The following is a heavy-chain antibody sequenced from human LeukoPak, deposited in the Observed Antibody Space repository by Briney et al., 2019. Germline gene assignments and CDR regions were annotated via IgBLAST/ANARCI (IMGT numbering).Heavy chain of an antibody. V-gene: IGHV4-38-2*01. Sequence: SETLFLTCAVSGYSINSAYYWGWIRQPPGKGLEWIGSMYHSGITYYNPSLKSRVTISVDTSKNQFSLKLNSVTAADTAVYYCARLTPGKNWFDPWGQGTLVTVSS. J-gene: IGHJ5*02. D-gene: IGHD3-10*01. CDR1: GYSINSAYY. CDR3: ARLTPGKNWFDP. CDR2: MYHSGIT.